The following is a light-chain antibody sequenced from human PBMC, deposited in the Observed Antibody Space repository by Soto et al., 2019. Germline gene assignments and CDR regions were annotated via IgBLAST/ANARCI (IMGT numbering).Light chain of an antibody. CDR1: SSNIGNNN. CDR3: AAWDYSLGAEV. J-gene: IGLJ2*01. V-gene: IGLV1-47*02. Sequence: QTVLTQPPSASATPGQRVTISCSGSSSNIGNNNAYWYQHVPGTAPKLIIHHKTLRPSWLPDRFSGSKSGTSASLAISGLQSDDDSDYYCAAWDYSLGAEVFGGGTQLTVL. CDR2: HKT.